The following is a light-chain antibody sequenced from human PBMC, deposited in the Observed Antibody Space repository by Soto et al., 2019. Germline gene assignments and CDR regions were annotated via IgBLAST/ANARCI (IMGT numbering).Light chain of an antibody. V-gene: IGKV2-28*01. CDR2: LGS. CDR1: QSLLHRNGYNY. Sequence: DIVMTQSPLSLPVTPGAPASISCRSSQSLLHRNGYNYLDWYLQKSGQSPQLLIYLGSNRASGVPDRFSGSGSGTDFTLKISRVEAEDVGVYYCMQALQTPTFGGGTKVEIK. CDR3: MQALQTPT. J-gene: IGKJ4*01.